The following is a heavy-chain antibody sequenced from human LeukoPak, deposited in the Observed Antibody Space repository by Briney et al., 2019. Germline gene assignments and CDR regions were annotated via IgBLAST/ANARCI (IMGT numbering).Heavy chain of an antibody. V-gene: IGHV3-7*01. Sequence: GGSLRLSCAASAFSFSSYWMSWVRQAPGKGLEWVANIKQDGSEKYYVDSVKGRFTISRDNAKNSLYLQMNSLRAEDTAVYYCARRHTLDYWGQGTLVTVSS. CDR2: IKQDGSEK. CDR1: AFSFSSYW. J-gene: IGHJ4*02. CDR3: ARRHTLDY.